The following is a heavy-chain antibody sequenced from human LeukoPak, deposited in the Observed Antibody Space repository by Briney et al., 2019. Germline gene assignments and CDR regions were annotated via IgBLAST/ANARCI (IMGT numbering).Heavy chain of an antibody. CDR3: ARARAVAGTWYYYYGMDV. CDR1: GGSISGYY. D-gene: IGHD6-19*01. V-gene: IGHV4-34*01. CDR2: INHSGST. J-gene: IGHJ6*02. Sequence: SETLSLTCDVYGGSISGYYWSWIRQPPGKGREWIGEINHSGSTNYNPSLKSRVTILVDTSKNQFSLKLSSVTAADTAVYYCARARAVAGTWYYYYGMDVWGQGTTVTVSS.